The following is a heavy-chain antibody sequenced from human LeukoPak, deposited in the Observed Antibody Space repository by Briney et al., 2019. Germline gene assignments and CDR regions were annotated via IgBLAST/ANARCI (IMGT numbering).Heavy chain of an antibody. CDR1: GGSFSGYY. CDR3: ARRKVPAAIFGY. J-gene: IGHJ4*02. D-gene: IGHD2-2*02. CDR2: INHSGST. Sequence: PSETLSLTCAVYGGSFSGYYWSWVRQPPGNGLEWIGEINHSGSTNYNPSLKSRVTISVDTSKDQFSLKLSSVTAADTAVYYCARRKVPAAIFGYWGQGTLVTVSS. V-gene: IGHV4-34*01.